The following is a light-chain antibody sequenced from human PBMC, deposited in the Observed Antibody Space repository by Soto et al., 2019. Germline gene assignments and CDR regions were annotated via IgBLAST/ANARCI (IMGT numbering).Light chain of an antibody. CDR3: QQSYSSLYT. Sequence: DIQMTQSPSSVSASVGDRVTITCRASQSISNYLNWYQQEPGKAPKLLIYAASSLETGVPSRFSGSGSGTDFTLTISSXQPEDFATYHCQQSYSSLYTFGQGTKVDIK. J-gene: IGKJ2*01. CDR2: AAS. V-gene: IGKV1-39*01. CDR1: QSISNY.